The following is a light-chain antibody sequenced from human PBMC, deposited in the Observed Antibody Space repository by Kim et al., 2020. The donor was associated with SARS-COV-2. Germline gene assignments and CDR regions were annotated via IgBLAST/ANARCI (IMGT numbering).Light chain of an antibody. J-gene: IGLJ2*01. CDR1: SLRSYY. CDR2: GKN. V-gene: IGLV3-19*01. Sequence: SSELTQDPAVSVALGQTVRITCQGDSLRSYYASWYQQKPGQAPVVVIYGKNNRTSRIPDRFSGSSSGNTAPLTIAGAQAEDEADYYCNSRDSSTNRLVFG. CDR3: NSRDSSTNRLV.